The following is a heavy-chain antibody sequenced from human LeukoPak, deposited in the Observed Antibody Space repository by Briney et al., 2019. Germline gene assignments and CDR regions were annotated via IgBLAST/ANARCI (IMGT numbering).Heavy chain of an antibody. Sequence: NSSETLSLTCTVSGVSISSYYWSWIRQPPGKGLEWIGYIYYSGSTNYNPSLKSRVTISVDTSKNQSSLKLSSVTAADTAVYYCARGARYCSSTSCYRSGAFDIWGQGTMVTVSS. CDR3: ARGARYCSSTSCYRSGAFDI. V-gene: IGHV4-59*12. CDR2: IYYSGST. J-gene: IGHJ3*02. CDR1: GVSISSYY. D-gene: IGHD2-2*01.